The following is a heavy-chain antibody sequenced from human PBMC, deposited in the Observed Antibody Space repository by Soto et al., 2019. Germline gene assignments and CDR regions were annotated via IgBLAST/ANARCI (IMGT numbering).Heavy chain of an antibody. D-gene: IGHD2-2*01. J-gene: IGHJ6*02. V-gene: IGHV4-30-4*01. Sequence: SETLSLTCTVSGGSISSGDYYWSWIRQPPGKGLEWIGYIYYSGSTYYNPSLKSRVTISVDTSKNQFSLKLSSVTAADTAVYYCARGRYCISTSCSLDYGMDVWGQGTTVT. CDR3: ARGRYCISTSCSLDYGMDV. CDR2: IYYSGST. CDR1: GGSISSGDYY.